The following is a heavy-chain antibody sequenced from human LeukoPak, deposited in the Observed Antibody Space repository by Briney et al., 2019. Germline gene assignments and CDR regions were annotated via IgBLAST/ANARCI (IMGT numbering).Heavy chain of an antibody. V-gene: IGHV1-2*02. CDR1: GYTFTGYY. D-gene: IGHD2-15*01. J-gene: IGHJ5*02. Sequence: ASVKVSCKASGYTFTGYYMLWVRQAPGQGLEWMGWINPNSGGTNYAQKFQGRVTMTRDTSISTAYMELSRLRSDDTAVYYCARDPQSLVAASVDNWFDPWGQGTLVTVSS. CDR2: INPNSGGT. CDR3: ARDPQSLVAASVDNWFDP.